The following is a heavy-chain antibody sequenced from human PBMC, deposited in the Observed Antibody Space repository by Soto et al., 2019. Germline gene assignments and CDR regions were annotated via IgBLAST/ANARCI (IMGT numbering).Heavy chain of an antibody. Sequence: QVQLVQSGAEVKKPGASVKVSCKASGYTFTSYGISWVRQAPGQGLEWMGWISAYNGNTNYAQRIQGRVTMTTDTSTSIAYMELRILRSDDTAVYYCARDQPIQGAAINYGMDVWGQGTTVTVSS. J-gene: IGHJ6*02. CDR1: GYTFTSYG. CDR3: ARDQPIQGAAINYGMDV. D-gene: IGHD6-25*01. V-gene: IGHV1-18*01. CDR2: ISAYNGNT.